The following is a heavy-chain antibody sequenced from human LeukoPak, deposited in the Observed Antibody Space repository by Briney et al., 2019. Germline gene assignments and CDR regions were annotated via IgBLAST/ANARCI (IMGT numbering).Heavy chain of an antibody. CDR1: GYTFSGYY. CDR3: AREEKWQLATYYYYYMDV. Sequence: GSVEVSCKASGYTFSGYYMDWVRQAPGQGFEWMGWINPNSGGTNYAQKFQGRVTMTRDTSISTAYMELSRLRSDDTAVYYCAREEKWQLATYYYYYMDVWGKGTTVTVSS. D-gene: IGHD6-6*01. V-gene: IGHV1-2*02. J-gene: IGHJ6*03. CDR2: INPNSGGT.